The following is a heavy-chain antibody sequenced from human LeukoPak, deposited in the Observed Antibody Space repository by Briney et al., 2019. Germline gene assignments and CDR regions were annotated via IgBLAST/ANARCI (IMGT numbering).Heavy chain of an antibody. CDR1: GFTFNNAW. J-gene: IGHJ4*02. CDR2: IYHSGST. V-gene: IGHV4-4*02. CDR3: ASAEPRGIIWYPY. D-gene: IGHD6-13*01. Sequence: PGGSLRLSCAASGFTFNNAWMSWVRQPPGKGLEWIGEIYHSGSTNYNPSLKSRVTMSVDKSKNQFSLKLSSVTAADTAVYYCASAEPRGIIWYPYWGQGTLVTVSS.